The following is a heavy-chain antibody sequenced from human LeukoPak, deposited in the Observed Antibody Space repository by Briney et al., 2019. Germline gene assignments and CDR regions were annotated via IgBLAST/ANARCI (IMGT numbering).Heavy chain of an antibody. D-gene: IGHD4-11*01. CDR3: VRGDDYIFDY. CDR1: GGSISSYY. J-gene: IGHJ4*02. V-gene: IGHV4-59*12. CDR2: IYYSGST. Sequence: SETLSLTCTVSGGSISSYYWSWIRQPPGKGLEWIGYIYYSGSTNYNPSLKSRVTMSIDTSKNQLSLRVNSVTAADAAIYYCVRGDDYIFDYWGQGTLVAVSS.